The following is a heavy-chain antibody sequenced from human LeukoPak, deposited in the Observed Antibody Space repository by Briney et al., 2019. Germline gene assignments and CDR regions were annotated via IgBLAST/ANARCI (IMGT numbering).Heavy chain of an antibody. Sequence: GGSLRLSCAASGFTVSSNYMSWVRQAPGKGLEWVSVIYSGGSTYYADSVKGRFTISRDNSKNTLYLQMNSLRAEDTAVYYCAREGHGKEEDAFDIWGQGTMVTVSS. CDR2: IYSGGST. J-gene: IGHJ3*02. V-gene: IGHV3-53*01. CDR1: GFTVSSNY. CDR3: AREGHGKEEDAFDI. D-gene: IGHD1-14*01.